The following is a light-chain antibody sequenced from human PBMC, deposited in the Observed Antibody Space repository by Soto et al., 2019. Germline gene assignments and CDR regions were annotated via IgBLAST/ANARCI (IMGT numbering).Light chain of an antibody. V-gene: IGLV3-1*01. J-gene: IGLJ2*01. CDR1: KLGDKY. CDR3: QAWDSSTVV. Sequence: SYELTQPPSVSVSPGQTASITCSGDKLGDKYACWYQQKSGQSPVLVIYQDTKRPSGIPERFSGSNSGNTATLTISGTQSMDEADYYCQAWDSSTVVFGEGTKLTVL. CDR2: QDT.